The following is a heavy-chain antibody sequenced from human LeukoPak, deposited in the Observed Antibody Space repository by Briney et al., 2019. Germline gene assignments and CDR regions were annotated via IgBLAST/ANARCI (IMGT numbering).Heavy chain of an antibody. CDR3: AKSYRRFLEWLSSAFGY. J-gene: IGHJ4*02. CDR1: GFTFSSYG. CDR2: IRYDGSNK. Sequence: GGSLRLSCAASGFTFSSYGMHWVRQAPGKGLEWVAFIRYDGSNKYYADSVKGRFTISRDNSKNTLYLQMNSLRAEDTAVYYCAKSYRRFLEWLSSAFGYWGQGTLVTVSS. D-gene: IGHD3-3*01. V-gene: IGHV3-30*02.